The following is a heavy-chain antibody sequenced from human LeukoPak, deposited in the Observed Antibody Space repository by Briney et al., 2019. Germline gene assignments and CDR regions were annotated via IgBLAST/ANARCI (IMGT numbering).Heavy chain of an antibody. CDR2: ISAYSGNT. Sequence: GASVNVSCKSSGGTFSSYAISWVRQAPGQGLEWMGWISAYSGNTNYAQKLQGRVTMTTDTSTSTAYMELRSLRSDDTAVYYCARGHRVDLYDFWSGPSDWFDPWGQGTLVTVSS. J-gene: IGHJ5*02. CDR3: ARGHRVDLYDFWSGPSDWFDP. CDR1: GGTFSSYA. V-gene: IGHV1-18*01. D-gene: IGHD3-3*01.